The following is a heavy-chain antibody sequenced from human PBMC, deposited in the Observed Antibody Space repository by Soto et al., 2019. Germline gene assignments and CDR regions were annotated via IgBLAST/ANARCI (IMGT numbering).Heavy chain of an antibody. V-gene: IGHV3-23*01. CDR2: ISGSGGST. D-gene: IGHD6-13*01. Sequence: ALRLSCAASGFTFTSYAMSWVRQAPGKGLEWVSAISGSGGSTYYADSVKGRFTISRDNSKNTLYLQMNSLRAEDTAVYYCAKESSSWYGNYFDYWGQGTLVTVSS. CDR1: GFTFTSYA. J-gene: IGHJ4*02. CDR3: AKESSSWYGNYFDY.